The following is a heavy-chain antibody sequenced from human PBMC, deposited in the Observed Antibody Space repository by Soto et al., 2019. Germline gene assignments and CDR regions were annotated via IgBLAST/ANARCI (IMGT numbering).Heavy chain of an antibody. CDR1: GYTFTSYD. CDR3: ARGRHGDYVYYYYYMDV. V-gene: IGHV1-8*01. D-gene: IGHD4-17*01. CDR2: MNPNSGNT. Sequence: GASVKVSCKASGYTFTSYDINWVRQATGQGLEWMGWMNPNSGNTGYAQKFQGRVTMTRNTSISTAYMELSSLRSEDTAVYYCARGRHGDYVYYYYYMDVWGKGTTVTVSS. J-gene: IGHJ6*03.